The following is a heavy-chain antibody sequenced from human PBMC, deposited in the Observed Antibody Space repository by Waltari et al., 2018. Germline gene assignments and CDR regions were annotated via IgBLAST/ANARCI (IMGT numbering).Heavy chain of an antibody. D-gene: IGHD1-26*01. CDR2: IYYSGRT. Sequence: QLQLQASGPGMVKPSETLSLTCTVPGGSIRSSSYYWGWIRQPPGKGLEWIGSIYYSGRTYNYPSLKRRITISVDTSTNQSSLMLISWTAADTAVYYCARDASGSYAFDYWGQGTLVTVSS. V-gene: IGHV4-39*07. CDR1: GGSIRSSSYY. J-gene: IGHJ4*02. CDR3: ARDASGSYAFDY.